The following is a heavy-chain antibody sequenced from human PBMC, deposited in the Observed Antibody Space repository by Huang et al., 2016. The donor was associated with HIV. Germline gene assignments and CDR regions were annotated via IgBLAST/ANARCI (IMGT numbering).Heavy chain of an antibody. CDR3: VRVRRVMDTYCVADCSTLEAFDI. V-gene: IGHV7-4-1*02. J-gene: IGHJ3*02. CDR2: INTDTVKP. D-gene: IGHD2-21*02. Sequence: QVQLVQSGSELKKPGASVKVSCKASGYTFTNYCVHWVRQAPGQGLECVGLINTDTVKPRYAQGLTGRFVFSLDTSGNTAYLQISSLKAADSAIYYCVRVRRVMDTYCVADCSTLEAFDIWGQGTVVTVSA. CDR1: GYTFTNYC.